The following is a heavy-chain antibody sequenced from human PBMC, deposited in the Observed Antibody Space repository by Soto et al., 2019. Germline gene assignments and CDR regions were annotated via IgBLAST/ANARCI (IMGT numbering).Heavy chain of an antibody. V-gene: IGHV3-7*01. D-gene: IGHD2-2*01. CDR3: AREPICSSTSCYPPHYNWFDP. CDR1: GFTFSSYW. CDR2: IKQDGSEK. J-gene: IGHJ5*02. Sequence: GGSLRLSCAASGFTFSSYWMSWVRQAPGKGLEWVANIKQDGSEKYYVDSVKGRFTISRDNAKNSLYLQMNSLRAEDTAVYYCAREPICSSTSCYPPHYNWFDPWGQGTLVTVSS.